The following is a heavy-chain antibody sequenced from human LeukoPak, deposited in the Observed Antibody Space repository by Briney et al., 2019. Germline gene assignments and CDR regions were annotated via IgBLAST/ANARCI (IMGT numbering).Heavy chain of an antibody. CDR1: GYSFTSYD. D-gene: IGHD2-2*01. J-gene: IGHJ4*02. V-gene: IGHV3-48*01. CDR3: ARACGGASCYDTPDFDC. Sequence: GGSLRLSCVASGYSFTSYDMNWVRQSPGKGLEWVSHMSETSNTIRYADSVKGRFTISRDNARRSLYLQMNSLRAEDTGVYYCARACGGASCYDTPDFDCWGQGTLVTVAS. CDR2: MSETSNTI.